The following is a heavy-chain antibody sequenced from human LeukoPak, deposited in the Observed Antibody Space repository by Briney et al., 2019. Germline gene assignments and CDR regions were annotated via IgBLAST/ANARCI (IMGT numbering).Heavy chain of an antibody. CDR1: GYSISSGYY. CDR3: ARDPGYSSGWYSIGD. D-gene: IGHD6-19*01. J-gene: IGHJ4*02. CDR2: IYYSGST. V-gene: IGHV4-61*01. Sequence: PSETLSLTCAVSGYSISSGYYWGWIRQPPGKGLEWIGYIYYSGSTNYNPSLKSRVTISVDTSKNQFSLKLSSVTAADTAVYYCARDPGYSSGWYSIGDWGQGTLVTVSS.